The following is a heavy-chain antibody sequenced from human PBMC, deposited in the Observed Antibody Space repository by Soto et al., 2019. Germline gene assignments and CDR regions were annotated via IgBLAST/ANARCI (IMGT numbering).Heavy chain of an antibody. CDR2: IYYSGST. J-gene: IGHJ1*01. CDR1: GGSISSSSYY. D-gene: IGHD2-15*01. CDR3: ASPGWVCSGGHVAPAEECFQH. Sequence: SETLSLTCTVSGGSISSSSYYWGWIRQPPGKGLEWIGSIYYSGSTYYNPSLKSPVTISVDTSKNQFYLKLSSVTAAATAVYYCASPGWVCSGGHVAPAEECFQHWGQGTLVTVSS. V-gene: IGHV4-39*01.